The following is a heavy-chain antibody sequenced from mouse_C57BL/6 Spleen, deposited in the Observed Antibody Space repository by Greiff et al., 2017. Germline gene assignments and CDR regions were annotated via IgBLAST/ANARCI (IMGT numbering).Heavy chain of an antibody. CDR2: ISSGSSTI. J-gene: IGHJ4*01. Sequence: EVQVVESGGGLVKPGGSLKLSCAASGFTFSDYGMHWVRQAPEKGLEWVAYISSGSSTIYYADTVKGRFTISRDNAKNTLFLQMTSLRSEDTAMYYCANYYGSSYDYAMYYWGQGTSVTVSS. CDR1: GFTFSDYG. D-gene: IGHD1-1*01. CDR3: ANYYGSSYDYAMYY. V-gene: IGHV5-17*01.